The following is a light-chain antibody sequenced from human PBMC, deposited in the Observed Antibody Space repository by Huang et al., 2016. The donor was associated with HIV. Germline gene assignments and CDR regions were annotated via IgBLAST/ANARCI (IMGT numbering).Light chain of an antibody. Sequence: DIQMTQSPSSLSASIGDRVTMSCRASQTVDMYLNWYQQKPGRAPKLLIYAASNLQNDVPSRFSGTGSGTNFTLTISSLQPEDFVIYFCQQTYNVPRTFGQGTALEIK. CDR3: QQTYNVPRT. J-gene: IGKJ2*01. V-gene: IGKV1-39*01. CDR1: QTVDMY. CDR2: AAS.